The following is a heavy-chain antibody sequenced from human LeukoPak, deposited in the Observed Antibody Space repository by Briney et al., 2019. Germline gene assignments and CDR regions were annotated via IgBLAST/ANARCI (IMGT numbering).Heavy chain of an antibody. CDR3: ARDKRRYCSSTSCHTWDY. Sequence: GGSLRLSCAASGFTFSSYSMNWVRQAPGKGLEWVSSISSSSSYIYYADSVKGRFTISRDNAKNSLYLQMNSLRAEDTAVYYCARDKRRYCSSTSCHTWDYWGQGTLVTVSS. CDR1: GFTFSSYS. D-gene: IGHD2-2*01. V-gene: IGHV3-21*01. CDR2: ISSSSSYI. J-gene: IGHJ4*02.